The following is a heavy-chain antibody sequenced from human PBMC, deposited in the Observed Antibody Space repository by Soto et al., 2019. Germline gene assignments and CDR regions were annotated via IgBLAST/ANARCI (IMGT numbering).Heavy chain of an antibody. D-gene: IGHD3-3*01. V-gene: IGHV1-69*12. J-gene: IGHJ5*02. CDR3: ARDLGDYDFWSGRNWFDP. CDR2: IIPIFGTA. CDR1: GGTFSSYA. Sequence: QVQLVQSGAEVKKPGSSVKVSCKASGGTFSSYAISWVRQAPGQGLEWMGGIIPIFGTANYAQKCQGRVTITADESTSTAYMELSSLRSEDTAVYYCARDLGDYDFWSGRNWFDPWGQGTLVTVSS.